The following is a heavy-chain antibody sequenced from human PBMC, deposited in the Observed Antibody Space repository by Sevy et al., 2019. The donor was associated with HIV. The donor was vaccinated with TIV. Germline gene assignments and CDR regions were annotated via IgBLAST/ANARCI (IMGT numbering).Heavy chain of an antibody. V-gene: IGHV3-21*01. Sequence: KAGGSLRLSCAASGFSFSGYSFNWVRQAPGKGLEWVSSIDTSSAYIYYADSVKGRFTISRDNAKNSLYLQMSSLRAEDTAVYFCARVNCTNGVCFQGYYYYGLDVWGQGTTVTVSS. CDR1: GFSFSGYS. J-gene: IGHJ6*02. CDR2: IDTSSAYI. CDR3: ARVNCTNGVCFQGYYYYGLDV. D-gene: IGHD2-8*01.